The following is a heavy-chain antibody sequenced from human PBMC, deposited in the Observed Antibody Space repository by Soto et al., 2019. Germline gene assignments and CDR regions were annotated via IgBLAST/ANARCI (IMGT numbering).Heavy chain of an antibody. V-gene: IGHV4-31*03. J-gene: IGHJ3*02. D-gene: IGHD3-22*01. Sequence: TSETLSLSCTVSGGSISSGGYYWSWIRQHPGKGLEWIGYIYYSGSTYYNPSLKSRVTISVDTSKNQFSLKLSSVTAADTAVYYCARGRPYYYDSSGYNAFNIWGQGTMVTVSS. CDR1: GGSISSGGYY. CDR2: IYYSGST. CDR3: ARGRPYYYDSSGYNAFNI.